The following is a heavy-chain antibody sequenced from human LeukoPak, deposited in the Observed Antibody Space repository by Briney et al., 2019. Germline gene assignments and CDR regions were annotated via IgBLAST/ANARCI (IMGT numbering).Heavy chain of an antibody. J-gene: IGHJ4*02. Sequence: GRSLRLSCAASGFTFSSYSMNWVRQAPGKGLEWVSSISSSSSYIYYADSVKGRFTISRDNAKNSLYLQMNSLRAEDTAVYYCASRVSVVRFTDYWGQGTLVTVSS. D-gene: IGHD3-3*01. CDR1: GFTFSSYS. CDR2: ISSSSSYI. CDR3: ASRVSVVRFTDY. V-gene: IGHV3-21*01.